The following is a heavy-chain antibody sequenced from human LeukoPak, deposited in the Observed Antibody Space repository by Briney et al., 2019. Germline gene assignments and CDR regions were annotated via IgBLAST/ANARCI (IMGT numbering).Heavy chain of an antibody. CDR3: AGVPELYGDYVANWFDP. CDR2: INPSGGST. V-gene: IGHV1-46*01. J-gene: IGHJ5*02. Sequence: ASVKVSCKASGYTFTSYYMHWVQQAPGQGLEWMGIINPSGGSTSYAQKFQGRVTMTRDTSTSTVYMELSSLRSEDTAVYYCAGVPELYGDYVANWFDPWGQGTLVTVSS. D-gene: IGHD4-17*01. CDR1: GYTFTSYY.